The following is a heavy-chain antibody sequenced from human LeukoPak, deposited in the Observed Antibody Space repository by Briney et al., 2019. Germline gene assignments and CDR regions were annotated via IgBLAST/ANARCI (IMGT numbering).Heavy chain of an antibody. J-gene: IGHJ4*02. CDR1: GITFSSHG. D-gene: IGHD6-19*01. CDR2: INWNGGST. Sequence: SGGSLRLSCVPSGITFSSHGMSWVRQAPGKGLEWVSGINWNGGSTGYADSVKGRFTISRDNAKNSLYLQMNSLRAEDTALYYCARDSYIAVAGTARSHDYWGQGTLVTVSS. V-gene: IGHV3-20*04. CDR3: ARDSYIAVAGTARSHDY.